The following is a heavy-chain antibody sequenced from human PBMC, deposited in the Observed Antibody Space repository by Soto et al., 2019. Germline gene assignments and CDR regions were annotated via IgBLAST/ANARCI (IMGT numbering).Heavy chain of an antibody. J-gene: IGHJ1*01. CDR1: GYIFTAYS. CDR3: AREENCSDGICYSESLQR. D-gene: IGHD2-15*01. Sequence: ASVKVSCKASGYIFTAYSMHWVRQAPGQGLEWMGVVNPSGGSTNYAQKFQGRITMTRDTSTSTVYMDLSSLTSEDTAVYYCAREENCSDGICYSESLQRCGPGTLVTVFS. CDR2: VNPSGGST. V-gene: IGHV1-46*01.